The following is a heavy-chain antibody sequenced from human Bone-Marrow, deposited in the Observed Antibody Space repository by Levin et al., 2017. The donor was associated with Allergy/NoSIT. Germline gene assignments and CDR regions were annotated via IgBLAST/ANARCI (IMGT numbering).Heavy chain of an antibody. CDR3: ASMAGYYMDV. CDR1: GFSFTDYN. J-gene: IGHJ6*03. CDR2: ISSSGIYI. V-gene: IGHV3-21*01. D-gene: IGHD6-19*01. Sequence: GGSLRLSCAASGFSFTDYNLNWVRQAPGKGLEWVSSISSSGIYIYYADSVKGRFTISRDNARNSLYLQMNSLRAEDTAVYYCASMAGYYMDVWGKGTAVTVSS.